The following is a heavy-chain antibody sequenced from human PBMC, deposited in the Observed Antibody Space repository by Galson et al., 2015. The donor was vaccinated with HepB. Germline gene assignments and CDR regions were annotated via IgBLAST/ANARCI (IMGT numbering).Heavy chain of an antibody. V-gene: IGHV3-23*01. CDR1: GFTFSSYA. D-gene: IGHD2-2*02. CDR2: ISGSGGST. CDR3: AKAGPAAIHYYYYYMDV. Sequence: SLRLSCAASGFTFSSYAMSWVRQAPGKGLEWVSAISGSGGSTYYADSVKGRFTISRDNSKNTLYLQMNSLTAEDTAVYYCAKAGPAAIHYYYYYMDVWGKGTTVTVSS. J-gene: IGHJ6*03.